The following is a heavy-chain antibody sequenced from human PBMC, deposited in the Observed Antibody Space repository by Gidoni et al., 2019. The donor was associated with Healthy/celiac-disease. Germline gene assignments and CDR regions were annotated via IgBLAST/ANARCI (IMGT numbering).Heavy chain of an antibody. D-gene: IGHD5-18*01. V-gene: IGHV3-48*01. Sequence: EVQLVESGGGVVQPGGSVRPSCAASGFTFSSYSMNWVRQAPGNGLEWVSYISSSSSTISYADSVKGRFTISRDNAKNALYLQMTSLRAEDTAVYYCAQGIPFDYWGQGTLVTVSS. CDR3: AQGIPFDY. CDR1: GFTFSSYS. J-gene: IGHJ4*02. CDR2: ISSSSSTI.